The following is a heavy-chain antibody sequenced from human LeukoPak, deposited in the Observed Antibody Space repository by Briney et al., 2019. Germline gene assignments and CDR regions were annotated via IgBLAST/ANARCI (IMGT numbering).Heavy chain of an antibody. V-gene: IGHV1-8*01. CDR2: MNPNSGNT. Sequence: ASVKVSCKASGYTFTSYDINWVRQATGQGLEWMGWMNPNSGNTGYAQKFQGRATMTRNTSISTAYMELSSLRSEDTAVYYCARHGSGSSQVDYWGQGTLVTVSS. D-gene: IGHD3-10*01. CDR3: ARHGSGSSQVDY. CDR1: GYTFTSYD. J-gene: IGHJ4*02.